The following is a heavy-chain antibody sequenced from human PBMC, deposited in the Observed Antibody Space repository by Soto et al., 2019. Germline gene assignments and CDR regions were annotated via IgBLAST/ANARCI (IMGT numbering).Heavy chain of an antibody. CDR1: GFSLSTSGVG. J-gene: IGHJ4*02. CDR3: AHSIRYFDWLHRYFDY. CDR2: IYWDDDE. V-gene: IGHV2-5*02. Sequence: QITLKESGPTLVKPTQTLTLTCTFSGFSLSTSGVGVGWIRQPPGKALEWLALIYWDDDERYSPSLKSRLTITKDTSKNQVVLTMTNMDPVDTATYYCAHSIRYFDWLHRYFDYWGQGTLVTVSS. D-gene: IGHD3-9*01.